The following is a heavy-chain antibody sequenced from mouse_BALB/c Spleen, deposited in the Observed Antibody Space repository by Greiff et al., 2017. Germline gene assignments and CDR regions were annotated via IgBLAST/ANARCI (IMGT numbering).Heavy chain of an antibody. CDR3: ARRDYGSSYGYAMDY. V-gene: IGHV3-6*02. CDR2: ISYDGSN. CDR1: GYSITSGYY. J-gene: IGHJ4*01. Sequence: EVQLQESGPGLVKPSQSLSLTCSVTGYSITSGYYWNWIRQFPGNKLEWMGYISYDGSNNYNPSLKNRISITRDTSKNQFFLKLNSVTTEDTATYYCARRDYGSSYGYAMDYWGQGTSVTVSS. D-gene: IGHD1-1*01.